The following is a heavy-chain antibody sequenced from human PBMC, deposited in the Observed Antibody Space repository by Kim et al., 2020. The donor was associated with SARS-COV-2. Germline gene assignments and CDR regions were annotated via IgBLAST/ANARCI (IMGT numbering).Heavy chain of an antibody. CDR2: IKGSGGST. CDR3: AKDRGDYRVSRFDP. Sequence: GGSLRLSCAASGFTFSTYAMNWVRQAPGKGLEWVSGIKGSGGSTNYAESVKGRFTISRDNSKNTLFLQMNSLRAEDTAVYYCAKDRGDYRVSRFDPWGQGTLVTVSS. D-gene: IGHD4-4*01. V-gene: IGHV3-23*01. CDR1: GFTFSTYA. J-gene: IGHJ5*02.